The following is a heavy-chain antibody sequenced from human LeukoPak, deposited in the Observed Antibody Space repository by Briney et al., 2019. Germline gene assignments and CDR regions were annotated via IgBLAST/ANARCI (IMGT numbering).Heavy chain of an antibody. J-gene: IGHJ4*02. V-gene: IGHV3-48*04. Sequence: PGGSLRLSCAASGFTFSSYSMNWVRQAPGKGLEWVSYISGTTNTMYYADSVKGRFTISRDNAKNSLYLQMNSLRAEDTAVYYCARADYYDSSGHDYWGQGTLVTVSS. CDR3: ARADYYDSSGHDY. CDR1: GFTFSSYS. CDR2: ISGTTNTM. D-gene: IGHD3-22*01.